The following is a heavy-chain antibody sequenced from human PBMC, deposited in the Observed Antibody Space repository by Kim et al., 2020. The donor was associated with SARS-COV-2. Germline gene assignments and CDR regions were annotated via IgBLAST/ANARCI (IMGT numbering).Heavy chain of an antibody. D-gene: IGHD3-9*01. V-gene: IGHV3-11*05. J-gene: IGHJ4*02. CDR3: ARVSGRFYDILTGYQYNFDY. CDR1: GFTFSDYY. CDR2: ISSSSSYT. Sequence: GGSLRLSCAASGFTFSDYYMSWIRQAPGKGLEWVSYISSSSSYTNYADSVKGRFTISRDNAKNSLYLQMNSLRAEDTAVYYCARVSGRFYDILTGYQYNFDYWGQGTLVTVSS.